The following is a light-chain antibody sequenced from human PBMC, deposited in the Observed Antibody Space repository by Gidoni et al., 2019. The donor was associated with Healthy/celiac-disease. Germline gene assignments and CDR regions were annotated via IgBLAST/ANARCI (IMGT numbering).Light chain of an antibody. J-gene: IGKJ1*01. CDR3: QQSYSTPGT. CDR1: QSISSY. Sequence: DIQRTQSPSSLSASVGDRVTITCRASQSISSYLNWYQQKPGKAPKLLIYAASSLQSGVPSRFSGSGSGTDFTLTISSLQPEDFATYSCQQSYSTPGTFGQGTKVEIK. CDR2: AAS. V-gene: IGKV1-39*01.